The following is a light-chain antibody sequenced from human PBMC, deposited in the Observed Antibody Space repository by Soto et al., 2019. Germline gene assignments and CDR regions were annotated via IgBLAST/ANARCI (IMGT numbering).Light chain of an antibody. CDR1: SSDVGAYNY. CDR3: ISYASTSNAV. V-gene: IGLV2-14*01. J-gene: IGLJ1*01. CDR2: EVN. Sequence: QSVLTQPASVSWSPGQSITISCTGTSSDVGAYNYVSWYQQHPCKAPKLMIYEVNYRPSGVSNRFYGSKSGITASLTMSGLQAEDEADYYCISYASTSNAVFGNGKKVTV.